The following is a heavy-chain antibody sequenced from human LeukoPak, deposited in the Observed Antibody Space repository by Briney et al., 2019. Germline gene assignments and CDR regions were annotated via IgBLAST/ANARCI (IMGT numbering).Heavy chain of an antibody. J-gene: IGHJ4*02. V-gene: IGHV4-59*11. CDR3: AREDDSSGYYYFDY. CDR2: IYYSGST. CDR1: GGSISSHY. Sequence: SETLSLTCTVSGGSISSHYWSWLRQPPGKGLEWIGYIYYSGSTNYNPSLKSRVTISVDTSKNQFSLKLSSVTAADTAVYYCAREDDSSGYYYFDYWGQGTLVTVSS. D-gene: IGHD3-22*01.